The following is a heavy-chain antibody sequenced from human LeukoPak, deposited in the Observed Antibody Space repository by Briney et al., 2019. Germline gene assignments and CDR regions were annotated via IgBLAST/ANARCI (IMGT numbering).Heavy chain of an antibody. J-gene: IGHJ4*02. CDR1: GGTFSSYT. CDR2: VIPILGIA. Sequence: SVKVSCKASGGTFSSYTISWVRQAPGQGLEWMGRVIPILGIANYAQKFQGRVTITADKSTSTAYMELSSLRSEDTAVYYCARETVVVPAAPWGYFDYWGQGTLVTVSS. V-gene: IGHV1-69*04. D-gene: IGHD2-2*01. CDR3: ARETVVVPAAPWGYFDY.